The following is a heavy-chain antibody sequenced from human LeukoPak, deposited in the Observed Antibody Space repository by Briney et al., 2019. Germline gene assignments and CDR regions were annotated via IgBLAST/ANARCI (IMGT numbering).Heavy chain of an antibody. Sequence: GGSLRLSCAASGFTFNSFSMNWVRQAPGRGLEWVSYISSISTIIYYAGSVKGRFTISRDNAKNSLYLQMNSLRDEDTAVYYCARDLHSGAYTFGYWGQGTLVTVSS. V-gene: IGHV3-48*02. CDR2: ISSISTII. D-gene: IGHD1-26*01. J-gene: IGHJ4*02. CDR1: GFTFNSFS. CDR3: ARDLHSGAYTFGY.